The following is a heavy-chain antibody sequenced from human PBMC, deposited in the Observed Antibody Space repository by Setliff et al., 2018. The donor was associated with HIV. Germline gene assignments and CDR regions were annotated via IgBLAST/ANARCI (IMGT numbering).Heavy chain of an antibody. J-gene: IGHJ5*02. D-gene: IGHD3-10*01. CDR3: ARGALLAAFDFDH. V-gene: IGHV1-3*01. Sequence: ASVKVSCKTSGYTFTDYSIHWVRQAPGQSLEWMGWINVRDGDTKYSQELQGRITITRDTSANTAYMDLRSLRSDDTAVYFCARGALLAAFDFDHWGHGTLVTVSS. CDR1: GYTFTDYS. CDR2: INVRDGDT.